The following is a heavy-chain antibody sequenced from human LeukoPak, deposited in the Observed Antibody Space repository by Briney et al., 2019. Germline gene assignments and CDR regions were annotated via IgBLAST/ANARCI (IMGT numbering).Heavy chain of an antibody. CDR2: IHYRLPT. CDR1: GVSISGTNYY. D-gene: IGHD5-24*01. Sequence: SETLSLTCDVSGVSISGTNYYWGWIRQPPGMGLEWIGSIHYRLPTFYNPPLKSRVTISVDTSKNQISLRLRSVTAADTAVYYCARHEEEDGYNAKTPDYWGQGTLVTVSS. V-gene: IGHV4-39*01. J-gene: IGHJ4*02. CDR3: ARHEEEDGYNAKTPDY.